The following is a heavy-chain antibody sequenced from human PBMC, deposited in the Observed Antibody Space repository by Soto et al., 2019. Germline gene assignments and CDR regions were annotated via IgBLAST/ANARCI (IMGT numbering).Heavy chain of an antibody. CDR2: IRFDGSNE. CDR3: ARDGIGGTVFRGYLDY. Sequence: ESVGGVVQPGTSLRLSCAVPGGIFHGYGMHWVRQAPGKGLEWVAIIRFDGSNEEYADSVKGRFTISRDNSKNTLYLQMNTLGAEDTAVYYGARDGIGGTVFRGYLDYWGRGTVVTVSS. J-gene: IGHJ4*02. D-gene: IGHD1-7*01. V-gene: IGHV3-33*01. CDR1: GGIFHGYG.